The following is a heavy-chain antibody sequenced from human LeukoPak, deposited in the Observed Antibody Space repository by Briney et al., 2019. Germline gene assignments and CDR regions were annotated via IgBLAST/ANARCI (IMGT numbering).Heavy chain of an antibody. CDR1: GGSISSSGHGHF. CDR3: ARDSGETGEYFQL. V-gene: IGHV4-31*11. J-gene: IGHJ1*01. Sequence: PSETLSLTCAVSGGSISSSGHGHFWSWLPQLPGKGLEWIGYINHSGSAYYTPSLKSRVTISVDTSKNHFSLRLTSVTVADTAVYYCARDSGETGEYFQLWGQGILATVSS. D-gene: IGHD4-17*01. CDR2: INHSGSA.